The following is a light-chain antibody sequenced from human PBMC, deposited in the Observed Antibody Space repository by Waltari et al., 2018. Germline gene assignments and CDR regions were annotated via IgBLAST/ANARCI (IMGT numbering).Light chain of an antibody. Sequence: SALTQPASVSGSPGQSITLYFTGPRPDVVGSNLFSWYQQHPGKAPKLLIYDVIYRPSGVSDRFSGSKSGNTASLIISGLQADDEADYYCSSYISSSTPYVFGTGTKVTVL. CDR3: SSYISSSTPYV. J-gene: IGLJ1*01. CDR2: DVI. V-gene: IGLV2-14*03. CDR1: RPDVVGSNL.